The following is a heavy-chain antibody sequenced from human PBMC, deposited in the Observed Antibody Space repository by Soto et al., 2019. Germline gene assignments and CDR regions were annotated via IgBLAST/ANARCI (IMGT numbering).Heavy chain of an antibody. J-gene: IGHJ6*02. Sequence: QVQLVQSGAEVKKPGASVKVSCKASGYTFTSYGISWVRQAPGQGLEWMGWISAYNGNTNYAQKLQGRVTMTTDTSTSTAYMELRSLRSDDTAVYYCARDSIVVVPAAMDHYYYYGMDVWGQGTTVTVSS. D-gene: IGHD2-2*01. CDR1: GYTFTSYG. CDR2: ISAYNGNT. V-gene: IGHV1-18*01. CDR3: ARDSIVVVPAAMDHYYYYGMDV.